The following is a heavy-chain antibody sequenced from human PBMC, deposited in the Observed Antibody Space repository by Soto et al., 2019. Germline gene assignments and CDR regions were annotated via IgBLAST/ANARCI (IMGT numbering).Heavy chain of an antibody. CDR2: IIPIFGTA. Sequence: QVQLVQSGAEVKKPGSSVKVSCKASGGTFSSYAISWVRQAPGQGLEWMGGIIPIFGTANYAQKFQGRVTITGDESTSTGYLELSSRRSEDTAVYYSARSSPEHGIGVSGTPFFDYWGQGTLVTVSS. V-gene: IGHV1-69*01. J-gene: IGHJ4*02. CDR3: ARSSPEHGIGVSGTPFFDY. D-gene: IGHD1-1*01. CDR1: GGTFSSYA.